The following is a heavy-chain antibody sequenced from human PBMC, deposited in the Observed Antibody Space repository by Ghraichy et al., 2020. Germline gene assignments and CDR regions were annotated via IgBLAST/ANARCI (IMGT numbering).Heavy chain of an antibody. CDR3: AHGASWLGSGRFAFDI. D-gene: IGHD3-10*01. CDR1: GFSLSTSGVG. J-gene: IGHJ3*02. V-gene: IGHV2-5*01. Sequence: SGPTLVKPTQTLTLTCTFSGFSLSTSGVGVGWIRQPPGKALEWLALIYWNDDKRYSPSLKSRLTITKDTSKNQVVLTMTNMDPVDTATYYCAHGASWLGSGRFAFDIWGQGTMVTVSS. CDR2: IYWNDDK.